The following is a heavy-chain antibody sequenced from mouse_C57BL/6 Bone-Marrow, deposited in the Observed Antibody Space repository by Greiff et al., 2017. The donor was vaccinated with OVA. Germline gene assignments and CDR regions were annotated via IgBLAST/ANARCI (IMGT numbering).Heavy chain of an antibody. D-gene: IGHD3-2*02. V-gene: IGHV5-6*01. CDR1: GFTFSSYG. Sequence: VQLKESGGDLVKPGGSLKLSCAASGFTFSSYGMSWVRQTPDKRLEWVATISSGGSYTYYPDSVKGRFTISRDNAKNTLYLQMSSLKSEDTAMYYCASTAQAAWFAYWGQGTLVTVSA. CDR3: ASTAQAAWFAY. CDR2: ISSGGSYT. J-gene: IGHJ3*01.